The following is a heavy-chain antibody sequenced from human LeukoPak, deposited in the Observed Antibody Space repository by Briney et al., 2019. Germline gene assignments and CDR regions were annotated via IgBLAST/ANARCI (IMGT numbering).Heavy chain of an antibody. D-gene: IGHD6-13*01. J-gene: IGHJ4*02. CDR1: GFTFSVYS. Sequence: PGGSLRLSCAASGFTFSVYSMNWVRQAPGKGLEWVSGINWNGGSTGYADSVKGRFTISRDNAKNSLYLQMNSLRAEDTALYYCAREVYSRSWFSHWGQGTLVTVSS. V-gene: IGHV3-20*04. CDR3: AREVYSRSWFSH. CDR2: INWNGGST.